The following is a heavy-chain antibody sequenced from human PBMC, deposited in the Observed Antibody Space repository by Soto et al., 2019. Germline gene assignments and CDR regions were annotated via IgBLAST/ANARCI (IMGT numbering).Heavy chain of an antibody. D-gene: IGHD3-9*01. J-gene: IGHJ6*02. V-gene: IGHV1-2*02. Sequence: QVQLVQSGAEMKKPGASVKVSCRASGYIFSGHFIHWMRQAPGQALEWMGWINPKNGDTNYAQNFQDRVTMTRDTSFNLVYMDLSGLKSDDTAVYYCARDTRGTRGFDEMDIWGQGTTVTVSS. CDR1: GYIFSGHF. CDR2: INPKNGDT. CDR3: ARDTRGTRGFDEMDI.